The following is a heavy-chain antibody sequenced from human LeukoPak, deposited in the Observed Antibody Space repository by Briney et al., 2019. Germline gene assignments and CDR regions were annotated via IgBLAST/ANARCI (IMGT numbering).Heavy chain of an antibody. V-gene: IGHV4-34*01. Sequence: SETLSLTCAVYGGSFSGYYWSWIRQPPGKGLEWIGEINHSGSTNYNPYLKSGVIISVDTTKNQFSLKLSTVTAADTAVYYCARVGVTTVTPSDAFDIWGQGTMVTVSS. CDR2: INHSGST. J-gene: IGHJ3*02. CDR1: GGSFSGYY. CDR3: ARVGVTTVTPSDAFDI. D-gene: IGHD4-17*01.